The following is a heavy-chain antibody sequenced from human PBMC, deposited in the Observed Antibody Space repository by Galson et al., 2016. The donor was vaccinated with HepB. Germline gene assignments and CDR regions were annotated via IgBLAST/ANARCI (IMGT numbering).Heavy chain of an antibody. CDR2: ILPLSQTP. CDR1: GGTFRNFR. J-gene: IGHJ4*02. D-gene: IGHD2-21*02. CDR3: ARGGPSNQALLFPEPLRT. V-gene: IGHV1-69*13. Sequence: SVKVSCKASGGTFRNFRIDWVRQAPGQGLEWMGGILPLSQTPNYAQKFQVRVSITADESTSSSYMEVTSLKSEDTAVYYCARGGPSNQALLFPEPLRTWGQGTLVTVSS.